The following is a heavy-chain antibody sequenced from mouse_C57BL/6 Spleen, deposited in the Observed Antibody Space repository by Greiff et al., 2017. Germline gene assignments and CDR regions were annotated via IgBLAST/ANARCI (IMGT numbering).Heavy chain of an antibody. CDR3: ARGDYDYPFDY. V-gene: IGHV1-26*01. Sequence: EVKLQQSGPELVKPGASVKISCKASGYTFTDYYMNWVKQSHGKSLEWIGDINPNNGGTSYNQKFKGKATLTVDKSSSTAYMELRSLTSEDSAVYYCARGDYDYPFDYWGQGTTLTVSS. CDR2: INPNNGGT. D-gene: IGHD2-4*01. CDR1: GYTFTDYY. J-gene: IGHJ2*01.